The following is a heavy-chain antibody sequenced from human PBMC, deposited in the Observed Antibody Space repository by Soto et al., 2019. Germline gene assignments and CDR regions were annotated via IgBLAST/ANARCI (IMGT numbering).Heavy chain of an antibody. CDR3: ARDSDGYS. D-gene: IGHD3-22*01. V-gene: IGHV4-34*01. J-gene: IGHJ4*02. Sequence: QVQLQQWGAGLLKPSETLSLTCAVYGGSVSGYYWSWIRQPPGKGLEWIGEINHNGSPKYNPSLKSRVTISIDTSKNQLSLKLNSVTAADTAVYYCARDSDGYSWGQGTLVTVSA. CDR2: INHNGSP. CDR1: GGSVSGYY.